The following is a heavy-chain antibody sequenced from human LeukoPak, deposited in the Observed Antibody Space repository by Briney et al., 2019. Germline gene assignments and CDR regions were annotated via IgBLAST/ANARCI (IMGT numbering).Heavy chain of an antibody. CDR1: GGTFSSYA. J-gene: IGHJ3*02. Sequence: SVKVSCKASGGTFSSYAISWVRQAPGPGIEWMGGIIPIFGTANYAQKFPGRVTITADESTSTAYMELSSLRSEDTAVYYCARDRRSYSSSWYYAFDIWGQGTMVTVSS. CDR2: IIPIFGTA. V-gene: IGHV1-69*01. D-gene: IGHD6-13*01. CDR3: ARDRRSYSSSWYYAFDI.